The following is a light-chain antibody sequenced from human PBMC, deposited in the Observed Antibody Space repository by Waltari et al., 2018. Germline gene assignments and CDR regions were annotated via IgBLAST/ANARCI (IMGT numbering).Light chain of an antibody. CDR1: SSDDGGYNY. Sequence: GQSITISCTRASSDDGGYNYVSCYQQRPGKAPKLIIYDAINRPSGVSNRFSGSRSGNTASLTSSELQADDEADYYCSSYSTILNLVGFGGGTQLTVL. J-gene: IGLJ2*01. CDR3: SSYSTILNLVG. CDR2: DAI. V-gene: IGLV2-14*03.